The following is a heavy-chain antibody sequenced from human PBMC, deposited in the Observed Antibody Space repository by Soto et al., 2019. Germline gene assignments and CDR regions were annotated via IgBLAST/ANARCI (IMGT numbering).Heavy chain of an antibody. D-gene: IGHD5-18*01. Sequence: LRLSCAASGFTFSSYAMHWVRQAPGKGLEWVAVISYDGSNKYYADSVKGRFTISRDNSKNTLYLQMNSLRAEDTAVYYCARETYSYGYYFDYWGQGTLVTVSS. V-gene: IGHV3-30-3*01. CDR1: GFTFSSYA. CDR3: ARETYSYGYYFDY. CDR2: ISYDGSNK. J-gene: IGHJ4*02.